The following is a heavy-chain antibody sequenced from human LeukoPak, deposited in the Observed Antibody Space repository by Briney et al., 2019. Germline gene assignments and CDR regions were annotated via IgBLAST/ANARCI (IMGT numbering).Heavy chain of an antibody. V-gene: IGHV4-39*07. CDR1: GGSISSSPYY. D-gene: IGHD7-27*01. CDR2: IFHTGSA. J-gene: IGHJ4*02. Sequence: SETLSLTCTVSGGSISSSPYYWGWIRQPPGKGLEYIGSIFHTGSADYNPSLKSRVTLSVDTSKNQFSLKLSSVTAADTAVYYCARAPGNWGSRRYYFDYWGQGTLVTVSS. CDR3: ARAPGNWGSRRYYFDY.